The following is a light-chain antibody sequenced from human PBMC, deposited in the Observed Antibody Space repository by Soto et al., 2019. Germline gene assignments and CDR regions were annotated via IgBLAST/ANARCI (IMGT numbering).Light chain of an antibody. CDR3: AAWDDSLNALL. Sequence: QSVLTQPPSASGTPGQRVFISCSGSSSNIGGTNYAYWYQQLPGAAPKLLIYSNYQRPSGVPDRFSGSKSGTSASLAISGLQSEDEADYYCAAWDDSLNALLFGGGTKLTVL. CDR2: SNY. CDR1: SSNIGGTNY. V-gene: IGLV1-44*01. J-gene: IGLJ3*02.